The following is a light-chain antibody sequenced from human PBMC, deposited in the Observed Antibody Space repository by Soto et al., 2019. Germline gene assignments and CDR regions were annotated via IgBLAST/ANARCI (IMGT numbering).Light chain of an antibody. CDR2: GAS. V-gene: IGKV3-20*01. CDR1: QSVRNTH. CDR3: QQYDSSPLT. Sequence: EIVLTQSPGTLSLSPGERATLSCRASQSVRNTHLAWYQQRPGQASRVLIYGASSRATGIPDRFSGSGSGTAFALTINRLEPEDFAVYYCQQYDSSPLTFGPGTKVGIK. J-gene: IGKJ3*01.